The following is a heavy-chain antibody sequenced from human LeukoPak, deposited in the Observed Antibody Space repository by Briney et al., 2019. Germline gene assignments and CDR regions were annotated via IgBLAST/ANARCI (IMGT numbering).Heavy chain of an antibody. J-gene: IGHJ4*02. CDR2: IYHSGST. D-gene: IGHD3-3*01. V-gene: IGHV4-38-2*02. Sequence: PSETLSLTCTVSGFSISSGYYWGWIRQPPGKGLEWIGSIYHSGSTYYNPSLKSRVTISVDTSKNQFSLKLSSVTAADTAVYYCARLSTGGAIFGVVIVWGQGTLATVSS. CDR1: GFSISSGYY. CDR3: ARLSTGGAIFGVVIV.